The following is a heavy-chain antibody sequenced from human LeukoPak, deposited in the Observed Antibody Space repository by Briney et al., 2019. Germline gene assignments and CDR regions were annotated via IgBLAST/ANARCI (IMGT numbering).Heavy chain of an antibody. CDR1: GGTFSSYA. J-gene: IGHJ4*02. Sequence: ASVKVSCKASGGTFSSYAISWVRQAPGQGLEWMGGIIPIFGTANYAQKFQGRVTITADKSTSTAYMELSSLRSEDTAVCYCAREDSSGWDYWGQGTLVTVSS. V-gene: IGHV1-69*06. D-gene: IGHD6-19*01. CDR2: IIPIFGTA. CDR3: AREDSSGWDY.